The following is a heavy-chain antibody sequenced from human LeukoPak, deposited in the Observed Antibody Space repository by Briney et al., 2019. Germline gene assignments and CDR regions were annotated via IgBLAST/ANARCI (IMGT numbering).Heavy chain of an antibody. CDR3: TRGIVASVIYYYYMDV. D-gene: IGHD5-12*01. CDR2: VKKDGSEK. Sequence: GGSLRLSCTASGSTFSSYWMDWVRQAPGKGLEWVASVKKDGSEKKYVDSVKGRFTISRDNAKNSLYLEMNSLRTEDTAVYYCTRGIVASVIYYYYMDVWGKGTTVTVSS. V-gene: IGHV3-7*01. CDR1: GSTFSSYW. J-gene: IGHJ6*03.